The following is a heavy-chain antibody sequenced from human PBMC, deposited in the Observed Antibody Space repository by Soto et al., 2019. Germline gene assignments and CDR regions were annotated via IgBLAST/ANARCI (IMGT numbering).Heavy chain of an antibody. CDR1: GGTFSSYA. J-gene: IGHJ6*02. D-gene: IGHD3-10*01. CDR2: IIPIFGTA. Sequence: GASVKVSCKASGGTFSSYAISWVRQAPGQGLEWMGGIIPIFGTANYTQKFQGRVTITADESTSTAYMELSSLRSEDTAVYYCARDLSVVRGVMPQNYYYYYGMDVWGQGTTVTVSS. CDR3: ARDLSVVRGVMPQNYYYYYGMDV. V-gene: IGHV1-69*13.